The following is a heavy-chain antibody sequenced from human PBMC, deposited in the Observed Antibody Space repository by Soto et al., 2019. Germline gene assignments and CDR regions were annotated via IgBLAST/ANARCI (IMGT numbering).Heavy chain of an antibody. CDR3: ARSEKEVWSNYSYSGMDV. Sequence: ASVKVSCKASGYSFTGYYFHWVRQAPGQGLEWMGWINPNSGGTYYAQKFQDRVTMTRDTSTSTAYMELRWLTSDDTALYYCARSEKEVWSNYSYSGMDVWGQGTTVSVSS. J-gene: IGHJ6*02. V-gene: IGHV1-2*02. D-gene: IGHD2-8*02. CDR2: INPNSGGT. CDR1: GYSFTGYY.